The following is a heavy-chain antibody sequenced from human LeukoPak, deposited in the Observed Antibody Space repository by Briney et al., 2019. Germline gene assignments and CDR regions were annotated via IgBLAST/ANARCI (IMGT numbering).Heavy chain of an antibody. J-gene: IGHJ4*02. V-gene: IGHV3-21*01. CDR2: ISSSSSYI. CDR1: GFTFSSYS. Sequence: PGGSLRLSCAASGFTFSSYSMNWVRQAPGKGLKWVSSISSSSSYIYYAGSVKGRFTISRDNAKNSLYLQMNSLRAEDTAVYYCARDSILWFGELPSDYWGQGTLVTVSS. CDR3: ARDSILWFGELPSDY. D-gene: IGHD3-10*01.